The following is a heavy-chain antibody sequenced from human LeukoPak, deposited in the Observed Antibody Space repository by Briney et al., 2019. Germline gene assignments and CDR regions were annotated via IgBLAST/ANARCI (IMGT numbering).Heavy chain of an antibody. Sequence: ASVKVSCKASGYTFTSYDINWVRQATRQGLEWMGWISAYNGNTNYAQKLQGRVTMTTDTSTSTAYMELRSLRSDDTAVYYCASARGRDYGDYGEYDYWGQGTLVTVSS. V-gene: IGHV1-18*01. CDR1: GYTFTSYD. D-gene: IGHD4-17*01. CDR3: ASARGRDYGDYGEYDY. J-gene: IGHJ4*02. CDR2: ISAYNGNT.